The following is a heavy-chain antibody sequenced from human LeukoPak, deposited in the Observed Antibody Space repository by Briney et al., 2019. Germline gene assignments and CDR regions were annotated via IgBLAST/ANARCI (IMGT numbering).Heavy chain of an antibody. CDR3: ARATIGVGAADR. CDR1: GGSISSGTNY. D-gene: IGHD2-2*01. J-gene: IGHJ4*02. V-gene: IGHV4-61*02. Sequence: SQTLSLTCTVSGGSISSGTNYWSWIRQPAGKGLEWIVSMYTSGSTKYNPPRKSRVTISVDTSKNQASLKWSSVTAADTAVYYCARATIGVGAADRWGQGTLVTVSS. CDR2: MYTSGST.